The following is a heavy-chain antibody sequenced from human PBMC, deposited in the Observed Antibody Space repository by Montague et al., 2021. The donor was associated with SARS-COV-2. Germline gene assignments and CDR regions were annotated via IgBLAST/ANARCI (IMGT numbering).Heavy chain of an antibody. CDR2: IYYSGAT. V-gene: IGHV4-59*12. D-gene: IGHD2-2*01. CDR1: GGPISRNY. CDR3: AKEREVVRAARTLVAFDL. Sequence: SETLSLTCTVSGGPISRNYWNWIRQPPGKGLEWIGYIYYSGATNCNPSLKSRVTMSVDTSKNQFSLKLTSVTAADTAMYYCAKEREVVRAARTLVAFDLWGQGTMVTVSP. J-gene: IGHJ3*01.